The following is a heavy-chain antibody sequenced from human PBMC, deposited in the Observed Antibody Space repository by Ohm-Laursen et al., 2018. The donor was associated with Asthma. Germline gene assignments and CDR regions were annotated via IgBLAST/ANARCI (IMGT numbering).Heavy chain of an antibody. Sequence: ASVKVSCKASGGTFSSYGISWVRQAPGQGLEWMGWISAYKGNTKYAQKFQGRVTMTTDTSTSTANMELMSLTSDDTAVYYCARDRTKYYYYYGMDVWGQGTTVTVSS. CDR1: GGTFSSYG. CDR3: ARDRTKYYYYYGMDV. D-gene: IGHD1-14*01. V-gene: IGHV1-18*01. J-gene: IGHJ6*02. CDR2: ISAYKGNT.